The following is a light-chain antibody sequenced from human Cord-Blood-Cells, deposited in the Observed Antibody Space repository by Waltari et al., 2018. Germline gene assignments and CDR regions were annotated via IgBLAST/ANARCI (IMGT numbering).Light chain of an antibody. Sequence: DIQMTQSPSSMSASVGDRVTTTCRASQSISSYLNWYQQKPGKAPKLLIYAASSLHSGVPSRFSGSGSGTDFTLTISSLQPEDFATYYCQQCYSTPLTFGGGTKVEIK. CDR3: QQCYSTPLT. J-gene: IGKJ4*01. CDR2: AAS. CDR1: QSISSY. V-gene: IGKV1-39*01.